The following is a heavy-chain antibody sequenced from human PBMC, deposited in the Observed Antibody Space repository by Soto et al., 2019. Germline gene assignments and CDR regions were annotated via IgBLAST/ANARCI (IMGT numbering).Heavy chain of an antibody. CDR1: GFTFSSYA. D-gene: IGHD1-26*01. J-gene: IGHJ4*02. Sequence: EVQLLESGGGLVQPGGSLRLSCAASGFTFSSYARSWVRQAPGKGLEWVSAISGSGGSTYYADSVKGRFTISRDNSKNTLYLQMNSLRAEDTAVYYCAKAFTAHPVGLPPPYFDYWGQGTLVTVSS. CDR3: AKAFTAHPVGLPPPYFDY. CDR2: ISGSGGST. V-gene: IGHV3-23*01.